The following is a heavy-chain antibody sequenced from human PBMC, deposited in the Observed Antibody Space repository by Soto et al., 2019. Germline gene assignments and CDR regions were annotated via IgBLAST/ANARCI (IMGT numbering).Heavy chain of an antibody. D-gene: IGHD3-9*01. CDR2: IYPGDSDT. J-gene: IGHJ4*02. CDR1: GYSFTSYW. V-gene: IGHV5-51*01. CDR3: ARGSKYYDILTGPDY. Sequence: GESLKISCKGSGYSFTSYWIGWVRQMPGKGLEWMGIIYPGDSDTRYSPSFQGQVTISADKSISTAYLQWSSLKASDTAMYYCARGSKYYDILTGPDYWGQGTLVTVSS.